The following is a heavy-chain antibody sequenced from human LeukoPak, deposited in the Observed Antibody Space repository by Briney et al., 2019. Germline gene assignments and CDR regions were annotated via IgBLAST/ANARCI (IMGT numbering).Heavy chain of an antibody. V-gene: IGHV4-59*01. CDR3: ARGLGPDYFDY. CDR1: GGSIRSYY. D-gene: IGHD3-16*01. Sequence: SETLSLTCTVSGGSIRSYYWSWIRQPPGKGLEWIGYIYYSGSTNYNPSLKSRVTISVDTSKTQFSLKLSSVTAADTAVYYCARGLGPDYFDYWGQGTLVTVSS. J-gene: IGHJ4*02. CDR2: IYYSGST.